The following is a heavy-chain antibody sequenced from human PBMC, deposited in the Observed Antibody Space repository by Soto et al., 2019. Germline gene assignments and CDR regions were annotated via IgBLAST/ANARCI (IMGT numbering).Heavy chain of an antibody. Sequence: VQLVQSGAEVKKPGASVKVSCKASGYTFTSYGISWVRQVPGQGLEWMGWISAYNGNTNYAQKLHGRVTMTTDTSTSPADMELRSLRSDDTTVDYCARDLTYCRSTSGYLYGDYWGQGTLVTVSS. V-gene: IGHV1-18*04. CDR2: ISAYNGNT. CDR1: GYTFTSYG. J-gene: IGHJ4*02. D-gene: IGHD2-2*01. CDR3: ARDLTYCRSTSGYLYGDY.